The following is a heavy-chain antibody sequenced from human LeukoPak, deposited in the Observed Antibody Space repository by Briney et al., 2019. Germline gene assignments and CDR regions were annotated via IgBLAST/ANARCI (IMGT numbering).Heavy chain of an antibody. V-gene: IGHV4-34*01. CDR1: GGSFSGYY. CDR2: INHSGST. CDR3: ARTRSIVVVVAAMRGSEKETDAFDI. D-gene: IGHD2-15*01. J-gene: IGHJ3*02. Sequence: SETLSLTCAVYGGSFSGYYWSWIRQPPGKGLEWIGEINHSGSTNYNPSLKSRVTISVDTSKNQFSLKLSSVTAADTAVYYCARTRSIVVVVAAMRGSEKETDAFDIWGQGTMVTVSS.